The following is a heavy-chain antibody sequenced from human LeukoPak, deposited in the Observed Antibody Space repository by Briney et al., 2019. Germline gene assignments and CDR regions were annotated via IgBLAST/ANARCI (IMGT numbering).Heavy chain of an antibody. CDR1: GGSISSSSYY. CDR2: IYYSGST. CDR3: ARGPKGLDY. Sequence: SETLSLTCTVSGGSISSSSYYWGWIRQPPGKGLEWIGSIYYSGSTYYNPSLKSRVTISVDTSKNQFSLKLSSVTAADTAVYYCARGPKGLDYWGQGTLVTVSS. J-gene: IGHJ4*02. V-gene: IGHV4-39*07.